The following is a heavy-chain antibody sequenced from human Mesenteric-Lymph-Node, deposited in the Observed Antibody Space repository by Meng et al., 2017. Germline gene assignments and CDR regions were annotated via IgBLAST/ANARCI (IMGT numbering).Heavy chain of an antibody. J-gene: IGHJ4*02. CDR1: GGSMSSGNYY. CDR2: IHHSGSA. V-gene: IGHV4-30-4*01. CDR3: ASFDHIPRRNYFDY. D-gene: IGHD2-21*01. Sequence: QVQRQDSGPGLVEPSQTLSLTCTVSGGSMSSGNYYWSWIRQPPGKGLEWIGYIHHSGSAYYNPFLKSRVSISVDTSKNQFSLNLNSMTAADTAVYYCASFDHIPRRNYFDYWGQGTLVTVSS.